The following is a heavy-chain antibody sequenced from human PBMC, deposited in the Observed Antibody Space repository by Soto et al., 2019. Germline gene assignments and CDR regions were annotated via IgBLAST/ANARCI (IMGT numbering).Heavy chain of an antibody. D-gene: IGHD3-16*02. Sequence: SETLSLTCTVSGGSISSYYWSWIRQPPGKGLEWIGYIYYSGSTNYNPSLKRRVTISVDPSKNQFSMKLSSVTAADTAVYYCARVGRLQLGELSFEYWGQGNLVTVSS. CDR2: IYYSGST. V-gene: IGHV4-59*01. CDR1: GGSISSYY. J-gene: IGHJ4*02. CDR3: ARVGRLQLGELSFEY.